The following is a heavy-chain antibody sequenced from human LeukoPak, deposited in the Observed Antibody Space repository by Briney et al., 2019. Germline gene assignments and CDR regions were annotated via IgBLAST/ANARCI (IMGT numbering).Heavy chain of an antibody. J-gene: IGHJ4*02. Sequence: ASVKVSCKASGYSFTSYAMNWVRQAPGQGLEGMGWINTNTGNPTYAQGFTGRCVFSLDTSVSTAYLQISSLKAEDTAVYSCARVAEYSSGWYDPFDYWGQGTLVTVSS. D-gene: IGHD6-19*01. CDR1: GYSFTSYA. V-gene: IGHV7-4-1*02. CDR3: ARVAEYSSGWYDPFDY. CDR2: INTNTGNP.